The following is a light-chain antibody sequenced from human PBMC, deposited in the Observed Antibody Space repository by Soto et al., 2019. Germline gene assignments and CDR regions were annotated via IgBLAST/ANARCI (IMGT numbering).Light chain of an antibody. J-gene: IGKJ2*01. CDR1: QSVSSSY. Sequence: EIVLTQSPGTLSLSPGERATVSCRASQSVSSSYLAWYQQKPGQAPRLLIYGASSRATGIPDRFSGSGSGTDFTLPISRLEPEDFAVYYCQQYGSSPWTFGQGTKLEIK. CDR2: GAS. V-gene: IGKV3-20*01. CDR3: QQYGSSPWT.